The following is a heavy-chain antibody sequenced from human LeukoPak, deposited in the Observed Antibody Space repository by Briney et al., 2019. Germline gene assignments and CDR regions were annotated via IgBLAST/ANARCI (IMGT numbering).Heavy chain of an antibody. D-gene: IGHD5-24*01. CDR3: ARGGYNFDY. CDR2: IYYSGST. Sequence: PSETLSLTFTVSGGSISSYYWSWIRQPPGKGLEWIGYIYYSGSTNYNPSLKSRVTISVDTSKNQFSLKLSSVTAADTAVYYCARGGYNFDYWGQGTLVTVSS. CDR1: GGSISSYY. V-gene: IGHV4-59*01. J-gene: IGHJ4*02.